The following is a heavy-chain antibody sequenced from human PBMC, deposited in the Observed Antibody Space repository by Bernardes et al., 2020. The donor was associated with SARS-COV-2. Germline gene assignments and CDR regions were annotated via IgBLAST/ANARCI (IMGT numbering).Heavy chain of an antibody. V-gene: IGHV4-4*02. CDR3: AREGAGYDILTGYYPGYYFDY. Sequence: SETLSLTCAVSGGSLSDDDWWSWVRQPPGKGLQWIGEIHHTGSTNYNPSLKSRVSFSVDNSKNQFSLSLSSVTAEDTAVYYCAREGAGYDILTGYYPGYYFDYWGQGTLVTVSS. CDR1: GGSLSDDDW. D-gene: IGHD3-9*01. CDR2: IHHTGST. J-gene: IGHJ4*02.